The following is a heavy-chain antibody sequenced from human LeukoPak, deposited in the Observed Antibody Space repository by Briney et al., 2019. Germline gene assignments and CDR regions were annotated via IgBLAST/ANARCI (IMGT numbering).Heavy chain of an antibody. Sequence: PGGSLRLSCAASGFSLSSYNMNWVRQSPEKGLEWISSISGNSAYISYADSVKGRFTISRDNAKNSLSLQMNSLRANDTAVYYCVRIPNGANFPNWFDPWGQGTLVTVSS. CDR1: GFSLSSYN. J-gene: IGHJ5*02. D-gene: IGHD4/OR15-4a*01. CDR2: ISGNSAYI. V-gene: IGHV3-21*01. CDR3: VRIPNGANFPNWFDP.